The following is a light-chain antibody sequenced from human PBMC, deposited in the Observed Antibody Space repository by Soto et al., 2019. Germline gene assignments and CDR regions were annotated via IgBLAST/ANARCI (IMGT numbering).Light chain of an antibody. CDR2: EVS. J-gene: IGLJ1*01. V-gene: IGLV2-14*01. CDR1: SSDVGGYNY. CDR3: CSYTSDLTPYV. Sequence: QSALTQPPSASGSPGQSVTISCTGTSSDVGGYNYVSWYQQHPGKAPKLMIYEVSKRPSGVSNRFSGSKSGNVASLTISGLQAEDEADYYCCSYTSDLTPYVFGTGTKLTVL.